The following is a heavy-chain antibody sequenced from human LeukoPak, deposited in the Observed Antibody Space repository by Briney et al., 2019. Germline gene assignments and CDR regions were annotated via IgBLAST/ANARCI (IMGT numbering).Heavy chain of an antibody. CDR1: QFSFNSYG. Sequence: GGSLRLSCATSQFSFNSYGMTGVRQAPGKGLEWGSSISGSGGSTQYADSVQGRFTISRDNSKNTLYLQMNSLRAEDTAVYYCAKDPNGDYIGTFDIWGQGTMVTVSS. V-gene: IGHV3-23*01. CDR2: ISGSGGST. CDR3: AKDPNGDYIGTFDI. J-gene: IGHJ3*02. D-gene: IGHD4-17*01.